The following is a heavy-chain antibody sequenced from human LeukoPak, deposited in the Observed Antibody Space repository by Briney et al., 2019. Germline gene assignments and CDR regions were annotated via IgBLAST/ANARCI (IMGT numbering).Heavy chain of an antibody. Sequence: KPSETLSLTCAVSGSAVSSDDHFWSWIRQPPGRGLEWIGYIYHRGSTAYNPSLRSRVTVSLDKSRNQFSLNSYSVTAADTAVYYCARAPYDILTGYFLFDSWGQGTLITVSS. CDR1: GSAVSSDDHF. D-gene: IGHD3-9*01. J-gene: IGHJ4*02. V-gene: IGHV4-30-2*01. CDR3: ARAPYDILTGYFLFDS. CDR2: IYHRGST.